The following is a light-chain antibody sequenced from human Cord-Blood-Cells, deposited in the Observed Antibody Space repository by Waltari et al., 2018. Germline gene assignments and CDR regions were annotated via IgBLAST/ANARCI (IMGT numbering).Light chain of an antibody. V-gene: IGKV1-5*01. J-gene: IGKJ4*01. Sequence: DIQMTQSPSTLSASVGGRVTITCRASQSISSWLAWYQQKPGKAPKLLTYDASSLESGVPSMFSGSGSGTEFTLTISSLQPDDFATYYCQQYNSYLTFGGGTKVEIK. CDR3: QQYNSYLT. CDR2: DAS. CDR1: QSISSW.